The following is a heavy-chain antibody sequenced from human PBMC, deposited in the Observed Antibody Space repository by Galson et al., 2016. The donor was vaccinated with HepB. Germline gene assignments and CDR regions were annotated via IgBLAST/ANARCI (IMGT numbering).Heavy chain of an antibody. CDR3: ARANSTYCSVDSCYSAYFDY. CDR2: ISYDGSEK. D-gene: IGHD2-15*01. CDR1: GFTVSPYG. J-gene: IGHJ4*02. V-gene: IGHV3-30-3*01. Sequence: SLRLSCAASGFTVSPYGLHWVRQAPGKGLEWVAVISYDGSEKYYADSVKGRFTISRDNSKSTLYLQMNSLRTEDTAVYFCARANSTYCSVDSCYSAYFDYWGQGTLVTVSS.